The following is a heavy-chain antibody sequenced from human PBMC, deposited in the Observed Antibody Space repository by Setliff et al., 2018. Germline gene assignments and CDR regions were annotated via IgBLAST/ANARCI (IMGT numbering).Heavy chain of an antibody. Sequence: KPSETLSLTCAIYGQSFSDYYWSWVRQPPGKGLEWIGEIYHSGSTSYNPSLKSRVTISVDTSKNQFSLKLSSVTAADTAVYYCARDRQYCSSPTCYSSYFYYYGMDVWGQGTKVTVSS. D-gene: IGHD2-2*02. CDR2: IYHSGST. V-gene: IGHV4-34*01. CDR3: ARDRQYCSSPTCYSSYFYYYGMDV. J-gene: IGHJ6*02. CDR1: GQSFSDYY.